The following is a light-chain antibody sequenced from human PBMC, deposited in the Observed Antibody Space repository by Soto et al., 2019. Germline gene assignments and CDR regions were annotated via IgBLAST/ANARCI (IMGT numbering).Light chain of an antibody. Sequence: SVLTEPASVSCTPGQSITVCCTGAESDIGTYDYVSWYQQLHGKAPKLIIFAITNQPSRASNRFSGSKSGNTATLTISGLQAEDEAEYYCSSYRRGDTYGFGTGTKVTVL. CDR1: ESDIGTYDY. J-gene: IGLJ1*01. CDR3: SSYRRGDTYG. CDR2: AIT. V-gene: IGLV2-14*01.